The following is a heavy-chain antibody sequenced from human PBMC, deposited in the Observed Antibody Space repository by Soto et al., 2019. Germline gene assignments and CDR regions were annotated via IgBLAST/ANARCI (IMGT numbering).Heavy chain of an antibody. D-gene: IGHD3-10*01. Sequence: QVQLVGSGGGLVKPGGSLRLSCAASGFTFNDHYMTWIRQAPGKGLEWVSFISSDSIYTNSADSVKGRFTISRDNAKNLLYLQMSSLRVEDTAVYYCARDSTGSGLDYGMDVWGQGTTVAVAS. CDR3: ARDSTGSGLDYGMDV. J-gene: IGHJ6*02. CDR2: ISSDSIYT. V-gene: IGHV3-11*06. CDR1: GFTFNDHY.